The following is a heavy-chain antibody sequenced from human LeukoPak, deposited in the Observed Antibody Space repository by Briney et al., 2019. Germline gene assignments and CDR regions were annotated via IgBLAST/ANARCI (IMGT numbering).Heavy chain of an antibody. CDR2: INSGGSST. V-gene: IGHV3-74*01. CDR1: GFTFSSYW. D-gene: IGHD6-13*01. J-gene: IGHJ4*02. Sequence: GGSLRLSCAASGFTFSSYWMHWVRQAPGTALVWVSRINSGGSSTNYADSVKRRFTISRGNAENTLYLQMNSLRAEDTAVYYCARKAAGLTFDYWGQGTLVTVSS. CDR3: ARKAAGLTFDY.